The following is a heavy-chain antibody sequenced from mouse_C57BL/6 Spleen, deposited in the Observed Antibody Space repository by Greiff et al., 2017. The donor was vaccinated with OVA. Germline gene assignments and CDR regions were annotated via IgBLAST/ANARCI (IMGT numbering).Heavy chain of an antibody. CDR2: INPSSGYT. V-gene: IGHV1-4*01. D-gene: IGHD3-2*02. Sequence: QVQLQQSGAELARPGASVKMSCKASGYTFTSYTMHWVKQRPGQGLEWIGYINPSSGYTKYNQKFKDKATLTADKSSSTAYMQLSSRTSEDSAVYDWARETAQALYAMDYWGQGTSVTVSS. CDR3: ARETAQALYAMDY. J-gene: IGHJ4*01. CDR1: GYTFTSYT.